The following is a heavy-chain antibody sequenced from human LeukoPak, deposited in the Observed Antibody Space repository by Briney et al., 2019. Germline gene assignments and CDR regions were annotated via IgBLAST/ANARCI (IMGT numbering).Heavy chain of an antibody. D-gene: IGHD6-13*01. CDR2: INPSGGST. CDR3: ARTRIAAAGTQGRYYHHMGV. J-gene: IGHJ6*03. V-gene: IGHV1-46*04. CDR1: GYTFTSYY. Sequence: GASVKVSCKASGYTFTSYYIHWVRQAPGQGLEWMGIINPSGGSTSHAQKLQGRVTVTRDMSTSTVYMELSSLRAEDTAVYYCARTRIAAAGTQGRYYHHMGVWGKGTTVTVSS.